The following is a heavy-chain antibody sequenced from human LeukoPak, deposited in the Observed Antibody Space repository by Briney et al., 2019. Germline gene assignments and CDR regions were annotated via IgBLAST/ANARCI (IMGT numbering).Heavy chain of an antibody. D-gene: IGHD2-2*01. V-gene: IGHV4-34*01. CDR2: INHSGST. CDR1: GGSFSGYY. Sequence: SDTLSLTSAVYGGSFSGYYWSWIRQPPRKGLEWIGEINHSGSTNYNPSLKSRFTISVDTSKNQFSLKLSSVTAADTAVYYCASLGYCSSTSCRNNWFDPWGQGTLVTVSS. CDR3: ASLGYCSSTSCRNNWFDP. J-gene: IGHJ5*02.